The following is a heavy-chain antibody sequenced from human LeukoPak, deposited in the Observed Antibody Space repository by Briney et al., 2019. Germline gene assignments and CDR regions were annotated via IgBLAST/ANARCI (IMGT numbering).Heavy chain of an antibody. J-gene: IGHJ5*02. CDR2: IYHSGST. CDR1: GDSISSSHW. Sequence: SGTLSLTCAVSGDSISSSHWWSWVRQPPGKGLEWIGEIYHSGSTNYNPSLKSRVTISVDKSKNQFSLKLSSVTAADTAVYYCARAYSSGWYGFDPWGQGTLVTVSS. CDR3: ARAYSSGWYGFDP. D-gene: IGHD6-19*01. V-gene: IGHV4-4*02.